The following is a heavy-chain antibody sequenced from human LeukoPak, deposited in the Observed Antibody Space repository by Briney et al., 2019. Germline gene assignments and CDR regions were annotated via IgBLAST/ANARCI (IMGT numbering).Heavy chain of an antibody. Sequence: SETLSLTCTVSDDSISDYYRGWIRQPPGKGLEWIGYFYNSGRSTYNPSLKSRVTISVDTSKNQFSLKLSSVTAADTAVYYCARGGQDSHGVDYWGQGTLVTVSS. V-gene: IGHV4-59*01. CDR1: DDSISDYY. J-gene: IGHJ4*02. CDR3: ARGGQDSHGVDY. CDR2: FYNSGRS. D-gene: IGHD5-18*01.